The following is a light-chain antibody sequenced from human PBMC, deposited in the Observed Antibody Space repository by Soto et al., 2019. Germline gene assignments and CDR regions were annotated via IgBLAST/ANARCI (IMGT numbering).Light chain of an antibody. J-gene: IGKJ5*01. Sequence: DIQVTQTPSSLSASVGDRVTITCRASQSISSYLNWYQQKPGKAPKLLIYAASSLQSGVPSRFSGSGSGTDFTLTISSLQPEDFATYYCQQSYSTPITSGQRRLPAVK. CDR1: QSISSY. CDR2: AAS. V-gene: IGKV1-39*01. CDR3: QQSYSTPIT.